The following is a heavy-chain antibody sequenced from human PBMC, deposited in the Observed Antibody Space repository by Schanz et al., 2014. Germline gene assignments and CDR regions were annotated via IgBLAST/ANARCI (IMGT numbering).Heavy chain of an antibody. Sequence: EVKLVESGGGAVRPGGSLRLSCAASGFTLSSYWMHWVRQVPGKGLEWVSGISGSGGSTYYADSVKGRFTISRDNSKNTLYLQMNSLRADDTAVYFCARAHGNNWYGKGLDYWGQGTQVTGSS. CDR2: ISGSGGST. D-gene: IGHD1-1*01. J-gene: IGHJ4*02. V-gene: IGHV3-23*04. CDR3: ARAHGNNWYGKGLDY. CDR1: GFTLSSYW.